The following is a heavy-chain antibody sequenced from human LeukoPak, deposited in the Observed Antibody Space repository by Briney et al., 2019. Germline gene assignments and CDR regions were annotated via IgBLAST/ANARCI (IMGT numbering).Heavy chain of an antibody. Sequence: SQTPSLTRALSGDSLSSISAAWNSARQSPSRGLEWLGRTYYRSQWYNDYAVAVKSQITTNPDTSKNQFSLQLTSVTPEDTAVYYCARGRLMGGMDGWGQGTTVTASS. CDR2: TYYRSQWYN. J-gene: IGHJ6*02. V-gene: IGHV6-1*01. CDR3: ARGRLMGGMDG. D-gene: IGHD1-26*01. CDR1: GDSLSSISAA.